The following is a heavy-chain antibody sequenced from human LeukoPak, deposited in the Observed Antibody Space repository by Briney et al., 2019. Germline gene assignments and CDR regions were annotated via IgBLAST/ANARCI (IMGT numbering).Heavy chain of an antibody. Sequence: GASVKVSCKASGYTFTSYDINWVRQATGQGLEWMGWMNPNSGNTDYAQKFQGRVTITRNTSISTAYMELSSLRSEDTAVYYCARGNVLRFLEWLFSAFDIWGQGTMVTVSS. D-gene: IGHD3-3*01. CDR1: GYTFTSYD. CDR3: ARGNVLRFLEWLFSAFDI. V-gene: IGHV1-8*03. CDR2: MNPNSGNT. J-gene: IGHJ3*02.